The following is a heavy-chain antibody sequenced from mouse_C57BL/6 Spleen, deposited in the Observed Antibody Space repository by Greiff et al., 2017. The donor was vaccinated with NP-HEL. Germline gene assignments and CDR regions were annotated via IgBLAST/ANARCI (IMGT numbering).Heavy chain of an antibody. D-gene: IGHD1-1*01. CDR2: IDPSDSST. CDR3: ARCPDYYGSSPPYFDV. J-gene: IGHJ1*03. CDR1: GYTFTSYW. Sequence: VQLQQPGAELVRPGTSVKLSCKASGYTFTSYWMHWVKQRPGQGLEWIGVIDPSDSSTNYNQKFKGKATLTVDTSSSTAYMQLSSLTSEDSAVYYCARCPDYYGSSPPYFDVWGTGTTVTVSS. V-gene: IGHV1-59*01.